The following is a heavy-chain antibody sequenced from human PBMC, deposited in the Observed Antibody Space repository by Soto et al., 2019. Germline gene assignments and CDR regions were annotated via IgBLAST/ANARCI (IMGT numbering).Heavy chain of an antibody. V-gene: IGHV4-59*08. CDR1: GGSISSYY. CDR3: AKALGELSPESFDY. Sequence: SETLSLTCTVSGGSISSYYLSWIRQPPGKGLEWIGYIYYSGSTNYNPSLKSRVTISVDTSKNQFSLKLSSVTAADTAVYYCAKALGELSPESFDYWGQGILVTVSS. CDR2: IYYSGST. J-gene: IGHJ4*02. D-gene: IGHD3-16*02.